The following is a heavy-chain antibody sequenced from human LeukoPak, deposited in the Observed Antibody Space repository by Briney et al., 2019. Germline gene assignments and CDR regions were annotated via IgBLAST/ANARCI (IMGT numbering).Heavy chain of an antibody. CDR1: GYIFAGYY. CDR2: INPDSGGT. CDR3: ARDYSGEWEQLTGWWFDP. J-gene: IGHJ5*02. D-gene: IGHD1-26*01. Sequence: ASVKVSCKTSGYIFAGYYMHWVRQAPGQGLEWMGWINPDSGGTKYVQKFQGRLTVTRDMSTRTVYMELSDLRPEDTAVYYCARDYSGEWEQLTGWWFDPWGQGTLVIVSS. V-gene: IGHV1-2*02.